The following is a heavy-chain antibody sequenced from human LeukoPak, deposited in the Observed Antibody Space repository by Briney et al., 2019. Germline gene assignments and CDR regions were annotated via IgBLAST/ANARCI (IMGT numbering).Heavy chain of an antibody. D-gene: IGHD1-26*01. CDR3: ARDYPGGSYYYYYMDV. CDR2: IYYSGST. Sequence: PSKTLSLTCTVSGGSISSYYWSWIRQPPGKGLEWIGYIYYSGSTNYNPSLKSRVTISVDTSKNQFSLKLSSVTAADTAVYYCARDYPGGSYYYYYMDVWGKGTTVTVSS. J-gene: IGHJ6*03. CDR1: GGSISSYY. V-gene: IGHV4-59*01.